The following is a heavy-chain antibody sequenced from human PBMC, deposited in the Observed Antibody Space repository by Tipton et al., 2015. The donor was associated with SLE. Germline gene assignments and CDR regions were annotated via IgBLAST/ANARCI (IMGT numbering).Heavy chain of an antibody. D-gene: IGHD5-24*01. CDR2: TNPSGNT. Sequence: TLSLTCTVSGDTISDHYWSWIRQPPGKGLEWIGQTNPSGNTNYNPSLKTRVTISVDTSNNQLSLKLSSVTAADTAVYYCARTEVDGYSHDAFDLWGHGTMVTVSS. V-gene: IGHV4-4*08. CDR3: ARTEVDGYSHDAFDL. J-gene: IGHJ3*01. CDR1: GDTISDHY.